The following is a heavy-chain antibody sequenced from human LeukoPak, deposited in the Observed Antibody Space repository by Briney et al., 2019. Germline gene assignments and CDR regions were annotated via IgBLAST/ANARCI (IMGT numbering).Heavy chain of an antibody. D-gene: IGHD2-2*01. J-gene: IGHJ5*02. Sequence: SETLSLTCTVSGGSISSSSYYWGWIRQPPGKGLEWIGSIYYSGSTYYNPSLKSRVTISVDTSKNQFSLKLSSVTAADTAVYYCARVAPYCSSTSCYAGGGWFDPWGQGTLVTVSS. V-gene: IGHV4-39*07. CDR3: ARVAPYCSSTSCYAGGGWFDP. CDR2: IYYSGST. CDR1: GGSISSSSYY.